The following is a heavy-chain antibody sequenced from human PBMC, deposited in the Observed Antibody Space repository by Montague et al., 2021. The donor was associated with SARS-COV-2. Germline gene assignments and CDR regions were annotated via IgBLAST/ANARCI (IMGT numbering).Heavy chain of an antibody. J-gene: IGHJ4*02. D-gene: IGHD1-26*01. CDR3: ARDLWGGATPLEY. Sequence: CLSLSYSGSGFRFSPYEMNWVRQAPGKGLEYLAYIGHTGTTTYYADSVKGRFTVSKDNTRDSLYLHLNSLTVEDTAVYYCARDLWGGATPLEYWGQGTRVTVSS. V-gene: IGHV3-48*03. CDR2: IGHTGTTT. CDR1: GFRFSPYE.